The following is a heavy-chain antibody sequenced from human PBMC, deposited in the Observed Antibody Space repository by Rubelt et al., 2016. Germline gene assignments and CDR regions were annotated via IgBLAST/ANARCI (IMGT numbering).Heavy chain of an antibody. CDR1: GGSFSGYY. CDR3: ARGVARAAAAPGRLWFDP. Sequence: QVQLQQWGAGLLKPSETLSLTCAVYGGSFSGYYWSWIRQPPGQGMEWIGEINHSGNTNSNPSLKSRVTRSVAPSKNECSLTLSPMTAAATALYYCARGVARAAAAPGRLWFDPWGQGTLVTVSS. CDR2: INHSGNT. J-gene: IGHJ5*02. D-gene: IGHD6-25*01. V-gene: IGHV4-34*01.